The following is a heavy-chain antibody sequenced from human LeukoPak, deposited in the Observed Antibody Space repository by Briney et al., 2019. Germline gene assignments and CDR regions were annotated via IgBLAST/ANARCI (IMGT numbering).Heavy chain of an antibody. D-gene: IGHD5-18*01. Sequence: ASVKVSCKASGYTFTGYYIHWVRQAPGQGLDWMGGITPNSGATYYAQKFQGRVIMTRDTSLSTVYMELSSLRSDDTAMYFCARDGPRGYSHPGYDSWGQGTPVTVSS. CDR1: GYTFTGYY. J-gene: IGHJ4*02. CDR2: ITPNSGAT. V-gene: IGHV1-2*02. CDR3: ARDGPRGYSHPGYDS.